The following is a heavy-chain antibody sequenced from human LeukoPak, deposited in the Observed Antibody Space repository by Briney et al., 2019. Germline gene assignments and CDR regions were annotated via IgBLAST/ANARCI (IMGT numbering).Heavy chain of an antibody. CDR2: ISYDGSNK. V-gene: IGHV3-30*18. D-gene: IGHD3-10*01. CDR1: GFTFSSYG. Sequence: HPGGSLRLSCAASGFTFSSYGMHWVRQAPGKGLEWVAVISYDGSNKCYADFVKGRFTISRDNSKNTLYLQMNSLRAEDTAVYYCAKDRNYYGSGRHLHLPDYWGQGTLVTVSS. J-gene: IGHJ4*02. CDR3: AKDRNYYGSGRHLHLPDY.